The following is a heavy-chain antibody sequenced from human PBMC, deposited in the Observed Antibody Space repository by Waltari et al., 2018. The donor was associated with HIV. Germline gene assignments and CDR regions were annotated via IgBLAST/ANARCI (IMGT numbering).Heavy chain of an antibody. CDR2: IYSSGNT. J-gene: IGHJ6*02. Sequence: QVQLQESGPGLVKPSQTLSLTSTLTGGSISNGSYYWNWIRQPAGKGLEWIGRIYSSGNTNYNPSLKSRVTSSVDTSKNQFSLKLSSVTAADTAVYYCARGRFEGYILYYYYGMDVWGQGTTVSVSS. CDR3: ARGRFEGYILYYYYGMDV. CDR1: GGSISNGSYY. D-gene: IGHD5-12*01. V-gene: IGHV4-61*02.